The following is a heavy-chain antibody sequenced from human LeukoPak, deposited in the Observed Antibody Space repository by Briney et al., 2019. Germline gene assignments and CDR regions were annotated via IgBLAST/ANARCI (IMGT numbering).Heavy chain of an antibody. Sequence: PGGSLRLSCAAPGFTFSSYWMSWVRQAPGKGLEWVANIKQDGSEKYYVDSMKGRFTISRDNAKNSLYLQMNSLRAEDTAVYYCARGKYYYDSTGYYPGGDYWGQGTLVTVSS. J-gene: IGHJ4*02. CDR1: GFTFSSYW. V-gene: IGHV3-7*01. CDR3: ARGKYYYDSTGYYPGGDY. CDR2: IKQDGSEK. D-gene: IGHD3-22*01.